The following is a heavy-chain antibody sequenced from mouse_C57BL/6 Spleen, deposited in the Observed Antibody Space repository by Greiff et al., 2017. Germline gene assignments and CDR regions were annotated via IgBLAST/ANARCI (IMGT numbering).Heavy chain of an antibody. CDR3: TRPNPYEHGAMYY. V-gene: IGHV14-2*01. CDR1: GFNITDYY. Sequence: VQLQQSGAELVKPGASVKLSCTASGFNITDYYMHWVKQRTEQGLEWIGRIDPEDGETKYAPKFQGKATITADTSSNTAYLQLSSLTSEDTADYYCTRPNPYEHGAMYYGGQGTSVTVSS. J-gene: IGHJ4*01. CDR2: IDPEDGET. D-gene: IGHD2-3*01.